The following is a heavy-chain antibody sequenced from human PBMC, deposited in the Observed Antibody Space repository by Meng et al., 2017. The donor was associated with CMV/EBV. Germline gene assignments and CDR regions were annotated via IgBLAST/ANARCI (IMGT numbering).Heavy chain of an antibody. CDR2: INSDWSST. CDR1: GFTFSSYW. Sequence: GESLKISCAASGFTFSSYWMHWVRQAPGKGLVWVSRINSDWSSTSYADSVKGRFTISRDNAKNTLYLQMNSLRAEDTAVYYCARDALYCGGDCYSDYWGQGTLVTVSS. V-gene: IGHV3-74*01. J-gene: IGHJ4*02. CDR3: ARDALYCGGDCYSDY. D-gene: IGHD2-21*01.